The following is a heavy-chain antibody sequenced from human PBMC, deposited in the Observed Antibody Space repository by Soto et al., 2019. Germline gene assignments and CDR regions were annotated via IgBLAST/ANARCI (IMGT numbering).Heavy chain of an antibody. V-gene: IGHV3-53*04. CDR3: ARHQEQLDYYYYGMDV. J-gene: IGHJ6*02. CDR1: GFTVSSNY. D-gene: IGHD6-13*01. Sequence: EVQLVESGGGLVQPGGSLRLSCAASGFTVSSNYMSWVRQAPGKGLEWVSVIYSGGSTYYADSVKGRFTISRHNSKTTLYLQMNSLRAEDTAVYYGARHQEQLDYYYYGMDVWGQGTTVTVSS. CDR2: IYSGGST.